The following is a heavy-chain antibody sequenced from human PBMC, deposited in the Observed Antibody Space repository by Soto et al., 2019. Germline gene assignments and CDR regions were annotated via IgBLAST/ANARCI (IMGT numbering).Heavy chain of an antibody. CDR3: VVLAASYYYYYGMDV. CDR1: GFTFSNAW. CDR2: IKSKTDGGTT. Sequence: GGSLRLSCAASGFTFSNAWMSWVRQAPGKGLEWVGRIKSKTDGGTTDYAAPVKGRFTISRDDSKNTLYLQMNSLKTEDTAVYYCVVLAASYYYYYGMDVWGQGTTVTVSS. V-gene: IGHV3-15*01. D-gene: IGHD2-2*01. J-gene: IGHJ6*02.